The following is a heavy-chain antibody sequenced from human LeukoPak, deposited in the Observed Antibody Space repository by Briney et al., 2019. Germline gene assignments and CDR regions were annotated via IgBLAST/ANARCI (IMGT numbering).Heavy chain of an antibody. J-gene: IGHJ4*02. CDR3: ARGLAPRSGSGNY. D-gene: IGHD3-10*01. CDR2: IYYSGST. Sequence: SETLSLTCTVSGASISTNYWNWFRQPPGKGLKWFGYIYYSGSTNYNPSLKSRVTISVDTSKNHFSLKLSSVTAADTAVYYCARGLAPRSGSGNYWGQGTLVTVSS. CDR1: GASISTNY. V-gene: IGHV4-59*01.